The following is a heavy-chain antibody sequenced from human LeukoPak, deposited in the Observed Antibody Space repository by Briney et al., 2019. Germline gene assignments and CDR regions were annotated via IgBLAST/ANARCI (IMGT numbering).Heavy chain of an antibody. CDR2: IIPILGIA. CDR1: GGTFSSYA. V-gene: IGHV1-69*04. D-gene: IGHD3-22*01. CDR3: ASSMIVVVITTEYFDY. J-gene: IGHJ4*02. Sequence: GASVKVSCKASGGTFSSYAISWVRQASGQGLEWMGRIIPILGIANYAQKFQGRVTITADKSTSTAYMELSSLRSEDTAVYYCASSMIVVVITTEYFDYWGQGTLVTVSS.